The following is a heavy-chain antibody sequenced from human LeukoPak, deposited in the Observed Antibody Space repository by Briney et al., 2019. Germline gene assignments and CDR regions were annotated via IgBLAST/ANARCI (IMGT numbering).Heavy chain of an antibody. D-gene: IGHD5-24*01. CDR2: IYSSGRT. CDR1: GGSISSYY. J-gene: IGHJ5*01. V-gene: IGHV4-4*07. Sequence: PSETLSLTCTVSGGSISSYYWSWIRQPAGMGLEWIGRIYSSGRTEYNPSLKSRVTMSVDTSKNQFYLKLSSVTAADTALYYCARERQGWWLDSWGQGTLVTVSS. CDR3: ARERQGWWLDS.